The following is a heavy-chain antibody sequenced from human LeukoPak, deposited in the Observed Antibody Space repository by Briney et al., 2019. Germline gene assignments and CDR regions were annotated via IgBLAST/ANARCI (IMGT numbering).Heavy chain of an antibody. J-gene: IGHJ4*02. V-gene: IGHV3-21*01. CDR1: GFTFSSYS. Sequence: TGGSLRLSCAASGFTFSSYSMNWVRQAPGKGLEWVSSISSSSSYIYYADSVKGRFTISRDNAKNSLYLQTNSLRAEDTAVNYCARDKEGATEYWGQGTLVTVSS. CDR3: ARDKEGATEY. CDR2: ISSSSSYI. D-gene: IGHD1-26*01.